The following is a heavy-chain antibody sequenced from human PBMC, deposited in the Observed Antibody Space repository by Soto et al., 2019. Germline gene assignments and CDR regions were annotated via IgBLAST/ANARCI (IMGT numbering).Heavy chain of an antibody. V-gene: IGHV4-4*02. D-gene: IGHD4-17*01. J-gene: IGHJ5*02. CDR2: IYHSGSA. CDR1: GGSISSTNL. Sequence: PSETLSLTCAVSGGSISSTNLWSWVRQPPGQGLEWIGEIYHSGSANYNPSLKSRVIISVDKSKNQFSLKLSSVTAADMAVYYCARGSTTVVTPNWFDPWGQGTLVTVSS. CDR3: ARGSTTVVTPNWFDP.